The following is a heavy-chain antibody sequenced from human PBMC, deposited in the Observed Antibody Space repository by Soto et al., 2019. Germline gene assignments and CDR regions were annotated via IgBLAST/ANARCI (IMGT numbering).Heavy chain of an antibody. D-gene: IGHD3-3*02. CDR1: GYTFTNYW. CDR3: VRPIFGVLTHFDY. Sequence: GESLKISCKAPGYTFTNYWIGWVRQMPGKGLEWMGIIFPGDADTRYNPPFEGQFTVSADESISTAYLQWSSLKASDTAMYYCVRPIFGVLTHFDYWGQGTLVTVSS. J-gene: IGHJ4*02. CDR2: IFPGDADT. V-gene: IGHV5-51*01.